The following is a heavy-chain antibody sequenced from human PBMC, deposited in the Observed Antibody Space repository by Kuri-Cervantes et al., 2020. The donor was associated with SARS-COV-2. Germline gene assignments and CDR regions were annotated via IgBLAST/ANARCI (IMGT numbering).Heavy chain of an antibody. CDR3: ATVRFGEHFAFDI. Sequence: ASVKVSCKTSGYDFSDYDINWVRQAAGRGLEWMGMIKTNSGNTLYAQMFRGRVTMTRDTSISTVYMELSALKSEDTAVYYCATVRFGEHFAFDIWGQGTMVTISS. CDR2: IKTNSGNT. D-gene: IGHD3-10*01. V-gene: IGHV1-8*02. J-gene: IGHJ3*02. CDR1: GYDFSDYD.